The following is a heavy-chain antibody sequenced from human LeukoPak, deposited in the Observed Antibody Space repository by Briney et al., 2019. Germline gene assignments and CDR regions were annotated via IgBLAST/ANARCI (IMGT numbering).Heavy chain of an antibody. V-gene: IGHV4-34*01. CDR2: INHSGST. CDR3: ARSHWRDY. CDR1: GGSFSGYY. J-gene: IGHJ4*02. D-gene: IGHD1-1*01. Sequence: PSETLSLTCAVYGGSFSGYYWSWIRQPPGKGLEWIREINHSGSTNYNPSLKSRVTISVDTSKNQFSLKLSSVTAADTAVYYCARSHWRDYWGQGTLVTVSS.